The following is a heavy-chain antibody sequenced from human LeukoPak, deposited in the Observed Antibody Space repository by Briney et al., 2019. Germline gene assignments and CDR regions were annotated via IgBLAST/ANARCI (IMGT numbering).Heavy chain of an antibody. CDR3: ARRVALADAFDI. J-gene: IGHJ3*02. V-gene: IGHV5-51*01. CDR1: GYSFTSYW. D-gene: IGHD6-6*01. CDR2: IYPGDSDT. Sequence: GESLKISGKGSGYSFTSYWFGWVRQMPGKGLEWLGIIYPGDSDTRYSPSFQGQVTISADKSISTAYRQWSSLKASGTAMYDCARRVALADAFDIWGQGTMVTVSS.